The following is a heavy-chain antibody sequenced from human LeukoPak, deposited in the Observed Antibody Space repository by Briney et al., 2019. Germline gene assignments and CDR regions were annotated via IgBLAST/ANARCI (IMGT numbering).Heavy chain of an antibody. J-gene: IGHJ3*02. V-gene: IGHV4-30-4*08. CDR2: IYYTVST. D-gene: IGHD2-2*01. Sequence: PSQTLSLTCTVSGGSISSGDYYWSWIRQPPGKGLEWIGYIYYTVSTFYNPSLKSRVAISVDTSKNLFSLKLTSVTAADTAVYYCARYDCSSTSCQFGDAFDIWGQGAMVTVSS. CDR3: ARYDCSSTSCQFGDAFDI. CDR1: GGSISSGDYY.